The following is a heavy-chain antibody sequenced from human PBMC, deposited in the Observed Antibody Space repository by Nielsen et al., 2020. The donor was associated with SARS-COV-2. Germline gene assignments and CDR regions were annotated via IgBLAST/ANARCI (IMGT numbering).Heavy chain of an antibody. V-gene: IGHV1-69*06. CDR1: GGTFSSYA. CDR2: IIPIFGTA. D-gene: IGHD5-18*01. J-gene: IGHJ3*02. CDR3: AREIYSYGPEGAFDI. Sequence: SVKVSCKASGGTFSSYAISWVRQAPGQGLEWMGGIIPIFGTANYAQKFQGRVTITADKSTSTAYMELSSLRSEDTAAYYCAREIYSYGPEGAFDIWGQGTMVTVSS.